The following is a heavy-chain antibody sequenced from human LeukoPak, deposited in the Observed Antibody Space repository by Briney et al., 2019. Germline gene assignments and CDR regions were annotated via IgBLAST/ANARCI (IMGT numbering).Heavy chain of an antibody. J-gene: IGHJ4*02. CDR1: GYTFTGYY. V-gene: IGHV1-2*02. Sequence: ALVTVSSTASGYTFTGYYMHWVRQAPGQGLEWMGWIKPNIGGTNYAQKLQGRVTMTRDTSISTAYMELSRLRSDDTAVYYCASESSAIYGCSGYWGEGTLVTVSS. D-gene: IGHD3-22*01. CDR3: ASESSAIYGCSGY. CDR2: IKPNIGGT.